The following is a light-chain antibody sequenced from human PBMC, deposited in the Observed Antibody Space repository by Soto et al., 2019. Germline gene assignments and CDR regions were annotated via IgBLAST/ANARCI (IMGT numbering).Light chain of an antibody. J-gene: IGLJ1*01. Sequence: QSALAQPASVSGSPGQSITISCTGTSSDVGGYNFVSWYQQYPGTAPKVMMYEVNKRPSGVSDRFSGSKSGNTASLTISGLQAEHEADYYCSSYTTSSTLVFGTGTKVTVL. CDR1: SSDVGGYNF. CDR3: SSYTTSSTLV. CDR2: EVN. V-gene: IGLV2-14*01.